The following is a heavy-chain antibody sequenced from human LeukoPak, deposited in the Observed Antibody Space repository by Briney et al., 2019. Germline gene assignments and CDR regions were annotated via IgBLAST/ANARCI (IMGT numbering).Heavy chain of an antibody. Sequence: GGSLRLSCAASGFTFSSCGMHWVRQAPGKGLEWVAFIRYDGSNKYYADSVKGRFTISRDNSKNTLYLQMNSLRAEDTAVYYCAKDPFPGIAAAGTFRVDYWGQGTLVTVSS. J-gene: IGHJ4*02. V-gene: IGHV3-30*02. CDR1: GFTFSSCG. D-gene: IGHD6-13*01. CDR3: AKDPFPGIAAAGTFRVDY. CDR2: IRYDGSNK.